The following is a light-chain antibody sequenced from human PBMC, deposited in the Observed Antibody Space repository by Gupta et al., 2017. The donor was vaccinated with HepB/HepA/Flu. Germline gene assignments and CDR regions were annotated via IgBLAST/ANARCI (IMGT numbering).Light chain of an antibody. CDR3: MQAVQTPYT. CDR1: QSLLEGNGHNS. V-gene: IGKV2-28*01. CDR2: LGF. Sequence: EMVMTQSPFSLIVTPGEPASISCRSSQSLLEGNGHNSVYWYLQKPGQSPQMLFYLGFNRASGVPDRFSGSGSGTDFTLKISRVEAEDVGVYYCMQAVQTPYTFGQGTKLEIK. J-gene: IGKJ2*01.